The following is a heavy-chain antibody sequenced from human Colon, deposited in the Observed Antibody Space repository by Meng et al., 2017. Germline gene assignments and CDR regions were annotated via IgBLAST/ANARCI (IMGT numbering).Heavy chain of an antibody. CDR2: IHYSGSR. CDR3: ARDRVPGKY. D-gene: IGHD1-14*01. V-gene: IGHV4-61*01. J-gene: IGHJ4*02. CDR1: GGSVSSASYY. Sequence: QVALQESGPGLVRPSETLSLTCNVSGGSVSSASYYWSWIRQPPGKGLEWIGLIHYSGSRNYNPSLKSRVTISVDTSKNQFSLKLSSVTPADTAVYFCARDRVPGKYWGQGTLVTVSS.